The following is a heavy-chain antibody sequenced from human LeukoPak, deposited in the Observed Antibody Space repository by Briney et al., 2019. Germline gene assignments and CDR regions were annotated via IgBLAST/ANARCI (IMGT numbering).Heavy chain of an antibody. D-gene: IGHD6-13*01. CDR1: GYTFTNCG. V-gene: IGHV1-18*01. CDR2: ISAYNGNT. Sequence: ASVKVSCKASGYTFTNCGISWVRQAPGQGLQWMGWISAYNGNTNFAQKFQGRVTMTTDTSTSTAYMELRSLRSDDTAVYYCARGQAGIAAAGWAFDIWGQGTMVTVSS. J-gene: IGHJ3*02. CDR3: ARGQAGIAAAGWAFDI.